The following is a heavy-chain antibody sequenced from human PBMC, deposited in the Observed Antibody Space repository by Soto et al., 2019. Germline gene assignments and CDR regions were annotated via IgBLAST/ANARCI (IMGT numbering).Heavy chain of an antibody. V-gene: IGHV1-69*08. CDR1: GGTFSSYT. CDR3: ARDLTARGDYYYYMDV. Sequence: QVQLVQSGAEVKKPGSSVKVSCKASGGTFSSYTISWVRQAPGQGLEWMGRIIPILGIANYEQKFQGRVTITADKSTSTAYMELSSLRSEDTAVYYCARDLTARGDYYYYMDVWGKGTTVTVSS. J-gene: IGHJ6*03. CDR2: IIPILGIA.